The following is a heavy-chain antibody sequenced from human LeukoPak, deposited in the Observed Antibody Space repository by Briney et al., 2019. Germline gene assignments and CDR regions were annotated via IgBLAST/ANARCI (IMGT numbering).Heavy chain of an antibody. D-gene: IGHD5-18*01. J-gene: IGHJ5*02. Sequence: VAXIKQDGSEKYYVDSVKGRFTISRDNAKNSLYLQMNSLRAEDTAVYYCARDRRQLWFSNWFDPWGQGTLVTVSS. CDR2: IKQDGSEK. CDR3: ARDRRQLWFSNWFDP. V-gene: IGHV3-7*01.